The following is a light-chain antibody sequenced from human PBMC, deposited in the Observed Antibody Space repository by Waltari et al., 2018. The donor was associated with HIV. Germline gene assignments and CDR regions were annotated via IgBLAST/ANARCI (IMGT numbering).Light chain of an antibody. V-gene: IGKV3-15*01. CDR2: DAS. J-gene: IGKJ4*01. CDR1: QRVGSN. CDR3: QQYNNWPPLT. Sequence: ILMTQSPAPLSVAPGERVARSCRPSQRVGSNLAGYQQKPGQAPRRLIYDASSRATGIPARFSGSGYGKEFTLTISNLQSEDFAVYYCQQYNNWPPLTFGGGTKVEIK.